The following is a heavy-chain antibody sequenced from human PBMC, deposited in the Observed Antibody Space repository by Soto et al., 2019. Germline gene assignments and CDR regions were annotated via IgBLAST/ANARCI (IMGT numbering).Heavy chain of an antibody. CDR3: ARDKITGLFDY. V-gene: IGHV4-34*01. J-gene: IGHJ4*02. CDR2: INHSGST. D-gene: IGHD2-8*02. CDR1: GGSFSGYS. Sequence: SATLSLTCAVYGGSFSGYSWTWLRQPPGTGLEWIGEINHSGSTNYNPSLKSRVTISVDTSKNQFSLKLTSVTAADTAVYYCARDKITGLFDYWGQGTLVTVSS.